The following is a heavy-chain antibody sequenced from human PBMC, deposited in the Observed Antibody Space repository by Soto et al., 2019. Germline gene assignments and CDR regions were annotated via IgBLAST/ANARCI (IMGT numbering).Heavy chain of an antibody. J-gene: IGHJ4*02. V-gene: IGHV3-74*01. D-gene: IGHD2-15*01. CDR3: ARGRTKDCSDGSCYYLFDY. Sequence: EVQLVESGGGLVQPGGSLRLSCAASGFTFNNYWMHWVRQGPGKGLVWVSRINNDGSGTAYADSVKGRFTISRDNAKNTLYLQMNSLRVEYTAVYYCARGRTKDCSDGSCYYLFDYWGQGTLVTVSS. CDR2: INNDGSGT. CDR1: GFTFNNYW.